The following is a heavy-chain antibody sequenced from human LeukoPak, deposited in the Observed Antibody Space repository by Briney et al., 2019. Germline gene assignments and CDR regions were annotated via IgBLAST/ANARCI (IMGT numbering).Heavy chain of an antibody. CDR3: TSGTEIQLWSQDY. D-gene: IGHD5-18*01. Sequence: PGGSLRLSCAASGFTFDAHAMHWVRQAPGKGLEWVSLISGDGRSKFYADSVRGRFPISRDNSKNSLYLQMNSLRTEDAALYYCTSGTEIQLWSQDYWGQGTLVTVSS. V-gene: IGHV3-43*02. CDR2: ISGDGRSK. J-gene: IGHJ4*02. CDR1: GFTFDAHA.